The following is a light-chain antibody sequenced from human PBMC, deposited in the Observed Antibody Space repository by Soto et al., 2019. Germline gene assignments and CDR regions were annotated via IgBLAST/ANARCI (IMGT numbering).Light chain of an antibody. CDR2: KAS. CDR3: QQYYSYPWT. V-gene: IGKV1-5*03. J-gene: IGKJ1*01. CDR1: QSVDSW. Sequence: DFQMTQSPSTLSASVGDKVSLTCRASQSVDSWLAWYQQKPGKAPRLLIYKASTLESGVPSRFSGSGSGTDFTLTISCLQSEDFATYYCQQYYSYPWTFGQGTKVDI.